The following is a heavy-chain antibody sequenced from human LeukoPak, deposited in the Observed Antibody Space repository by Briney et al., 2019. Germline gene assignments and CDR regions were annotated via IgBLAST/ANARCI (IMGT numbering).Heavy chain of an antibody. D-gene: IGHD2-2*01. CDR3: ARDQVVPAALNWFDP. V-gene: IGHV1-18*01. Sequence: ASVKVSCKASGYTFTSHGISWVRQAPGQGLEWMGWISAYNGNTNYAQKLQGRVTMTTDTTTSTAYMELRSLRSDDTAVYYCARDQVVPAALNWFDPWGQGTLVTVSS. J-gene: IGHJ5*02. CDR2: ISAYNGNT. CDR1: GYTFTSHG.